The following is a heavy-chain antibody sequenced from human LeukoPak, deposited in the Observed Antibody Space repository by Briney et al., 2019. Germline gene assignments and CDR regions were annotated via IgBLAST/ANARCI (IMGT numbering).Heavy chain of an antibody. CDR3: ARGGYGSGSYGMGH. V-gene: IGHV3-66*02. J-gene: IGHJ4*02. CDR2: IYSGGNT. D-gene: IGHD3-10*01. CDR1: GFTLSSNY. Sequence: GRSLTLSCAASGFTLSSNYMNWVRQAPGKGLEWVSVIYSGGNTDYADSVKGRFTISRDNSKNTVYLQMNSLRAEDTAVYYCARGGYGSGSYGMGHWGQGTLVTVSS.